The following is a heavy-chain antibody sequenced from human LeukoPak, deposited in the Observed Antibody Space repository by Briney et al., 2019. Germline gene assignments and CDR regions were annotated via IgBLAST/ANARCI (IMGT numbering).Heavy chain of an antibody. CDR1: GFTFSNYW. Sequence: GGSLRLSCAASGFTFSNYWMTWVRQAPGKGLEWVANVNRDGSERYYVDSVKGRFTISRDDAKSSLYLQMNSLRAEDTAVYYCARRNAMDVWGQGTTVIVFS. V-gene: IGHV3-7*03. CDR3: ARRNAMDV. CDR2: VNRDGSER. J-gene: IGHJ6*02.